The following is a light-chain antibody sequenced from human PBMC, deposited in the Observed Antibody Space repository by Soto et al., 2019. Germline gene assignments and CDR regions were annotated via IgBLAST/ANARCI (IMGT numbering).Light chain of an antibody. J-gene: IGKJ1*01. V-gene: IGKV3-15*01. CDR3: QQYNNWPRT. CDR1: QSVSSD. CDR2: GAS. Sequence: EIVMTQSPATLSVSPGERATLSCRASQSVSSDLAWYHQKPGQAPRHLIYGASTRATGIPARFSGSGSGTEFTLTINSLQSEDFAVYYCQQYNNWPRTFGQGTKVDIK.